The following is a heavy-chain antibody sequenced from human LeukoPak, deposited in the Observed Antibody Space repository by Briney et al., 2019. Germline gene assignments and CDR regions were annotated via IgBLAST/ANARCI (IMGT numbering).Heavy chain of an antibody. D-gene: IGHD2-2*01. Sequence: SETLSLACAVYGGSFSGYYWSWIRQPPGKGLEWIGEINHSGSTNYNPSLKSRVTISVDTSKNQFSLKLSSVTAADTAVYYCARNIKNRYCSSTSCSPFDPWGQGTLVTVSS. CDR1: GGSFSGYY. CDR3: ARNIKNRYCSSTSCSPFDP. CDR2: INHSGST. J-gene: IGHJ5*02. V-gene: IGHV4-34*01.